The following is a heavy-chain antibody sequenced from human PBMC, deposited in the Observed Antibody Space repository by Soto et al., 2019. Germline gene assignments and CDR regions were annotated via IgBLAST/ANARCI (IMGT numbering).Heavy chain of an antibody. CDR2: VKSKTHGGTT. CDR1: GFTFSNAW. J-gene: IGHJ4*01. V-gene: IGHV3-15*07. CDR3: TTDSYSIITIVRFDY. D-gene: IGHD3-10*01. Sequence: GGSLRLSCAASGFTFSNAWINWVRQAPGKGLEWVGRVKSKTHGGTTVYAEPVEGRFAISRDDSNNMVYLQMNSLKIEDTAVYYCTTDSYSIITIVRFDYWGHGTLVTVSS.